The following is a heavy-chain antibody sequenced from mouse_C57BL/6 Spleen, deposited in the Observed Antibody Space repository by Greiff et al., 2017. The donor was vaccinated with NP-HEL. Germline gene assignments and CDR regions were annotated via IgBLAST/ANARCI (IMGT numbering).Heavy chain of an antibody. CDR3: ARYQTGYYAMDY. CDR2: IHPNSGST. V-gene: IGHV1-64*01. D-gene: IGHD4-1*01. Sequence: QVHVKQPGAELVKPGASVKLSCKASGYTFTSYWMHWVKQRPGQGLEWIGMIHPNSGSTNYNEKFKSKATLTVDKSSSTAYMQLSSLTSEDSAVYYCARYQTGYYAMDYWGQGTSVTVSS. J-gene: IGHJ4*01. CDR1: GYTFTSYW.